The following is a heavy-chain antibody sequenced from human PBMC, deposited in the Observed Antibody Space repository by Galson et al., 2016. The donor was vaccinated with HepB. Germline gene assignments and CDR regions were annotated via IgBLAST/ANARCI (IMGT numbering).Heavy chain of an antibody. CDR3: VRGENGMDV. CDR1: GFTFSNYA. V-gene: IGHV3-23*01. J-gene: IGHJ6*02. CDR2: IRGDATYT. Sequence: SLRLSCAASGFTFSNYAMSWVRQAPGKGLEWVSTIRGDATYTVFADSVKGRFTISRDNAKNSLFLQMNSLRAEDTAVYYCVRGENGMDVWGQGTTVTVS.